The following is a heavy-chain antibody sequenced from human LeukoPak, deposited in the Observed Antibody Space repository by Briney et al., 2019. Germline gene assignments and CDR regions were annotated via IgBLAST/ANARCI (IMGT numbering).Heavy chain of an antibody. D-gene: IGHD1-7*01. CDR2: VYTSGST. J-gene: IGHJ3*02. Sequence: PSETLSLTCSVSGGSISGYYWTWIRQPAGKGLEWIGRVYTSGSTHYNPSLKTRLTMSVDTSKNQFSLKLSSETAADTAVYYCARLITGTTTAFDIWGQGTMVTVSS. V-gene: IGHV4-4*07. CDR1: GGSISGYY. CDR3: ARLITGTTTAFDI.